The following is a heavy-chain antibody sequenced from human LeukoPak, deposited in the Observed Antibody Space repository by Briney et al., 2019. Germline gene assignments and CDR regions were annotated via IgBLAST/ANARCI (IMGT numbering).Heavy chain of an antibody. V-gene: IGHV3-49*04. Sequence: PGGSLRLSCTASGFTFGDYAMTWVRQAPGKGLEWVGFISSETYGGTAEYAASVKGRFTISSDESKSIAYLQMNSLKTEDTAVYYCTRDETPYYWGQGTLVTVSS. CDR2: ISSETYGGTA. J-gene: IGHJ4*02. CDR3: TRDETPYY. CDR1: GFTFGDYA.